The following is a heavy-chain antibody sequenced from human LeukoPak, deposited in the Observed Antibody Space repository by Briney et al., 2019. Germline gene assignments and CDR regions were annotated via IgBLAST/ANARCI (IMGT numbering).Heavy chain of an antibody. CDR1: GGTFSSYA. D-gene: IGHD3-10*01. V-gene: IGHV1-69*13. CDR2: IIPIFGTA. J-gene: IGHJ4*02. CDR3: ASDVEDGSGSFVYYFDY. Sequence: SVKVSCKASGGTFSSYAISWVRQAPGQGLEWMGGIIPIFGTANYAQMFQGRVTITADESTSTAYMELSSLRSEDTAVYYCASDVEDGSGSFVYYFDYWGQGTLVTVSS.